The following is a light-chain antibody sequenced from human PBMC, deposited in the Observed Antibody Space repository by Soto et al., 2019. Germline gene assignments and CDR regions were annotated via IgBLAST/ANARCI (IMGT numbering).Light chain of an antibody. CDR1: QRIRSW. V-gene: IGKV1-5*01. CDR2: DAS. Sequence: DIQMTQSPLTVSATVGDRVTLTCRASQRIRSWVAWYQQKAGKAPKLLVHDASILESGVPSRFSGTGSGSEVTLTISSLQPHDSSTYYCQQYDSYSPWMFGQGTRVEI. J-gene: IGKJ1*01. CDR3: QQYDSYSPWM.